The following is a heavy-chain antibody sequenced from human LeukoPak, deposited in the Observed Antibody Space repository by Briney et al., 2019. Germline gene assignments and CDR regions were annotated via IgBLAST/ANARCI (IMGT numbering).Heavy chain of an antibody. D-gene: IGHD3-16*02. CDR1: GFTVSNSY. V-gene: IGHV3-53*01. CDR3: AREQSYWFGP. J-gene: IGHJ5*02. CDR2: IYPAGTT. Sequence: PGGSLRLSCAASGFTVSNSYMTCVRQAPGKGLEWVSFIYPAGTTSYADSVKGRFTISRDSFKNTLYLQMNTLTADDTAVYYCAREQSYWFGPWGQGSLVTVSS.